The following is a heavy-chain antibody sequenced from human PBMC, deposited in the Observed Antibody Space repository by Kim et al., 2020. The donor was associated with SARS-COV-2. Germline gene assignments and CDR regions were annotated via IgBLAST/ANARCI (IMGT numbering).Heavy chain of an antibody. V-gene: IGHV1-3*01. CDR3: ARDFGPNSPLGY. Sequence: KYSQKFQARVTITRNTTASTAYMELSSLRSEDTAVYYCARDFGPNSPLGYWGQGTLVTVSS. J-gene: IGHJ4*02. D-gene: IGHD3-16*01.